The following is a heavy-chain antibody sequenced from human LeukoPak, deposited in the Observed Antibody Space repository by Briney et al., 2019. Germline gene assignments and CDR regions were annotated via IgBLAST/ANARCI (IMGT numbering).Heavy chain of an antibody. CDR3: AKGVGYSYGVAFDI. D-gene: IGHD5-18*01. CDR2: ITWNSGSI. CDR1: GFTFDDYA. J-gene: IGHJ3*02. Sequence: GGSLRLSCVASGFTFDDYAMHWVRQAPGKGLEWVSSITWNSGSIVYADSVKGRFTISRDNAKNSLYLQMNSLRADDMALYYCAKGVGYSYGVAFDIWGQGTMVSVSS. V-gene: IGHV3-9*03.